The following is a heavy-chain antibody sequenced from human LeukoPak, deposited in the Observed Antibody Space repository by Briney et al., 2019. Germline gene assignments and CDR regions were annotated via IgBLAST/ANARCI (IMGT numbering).Heavy chain of an antibody. Sequence: PGGSLRLSCAASGFTFSSYWMSWVRQAPGKGLEWVANIKQDGSEKCYVDSVKGRFTISRDNAKNSLYLQMNSLRAEDTAVYYCARESPKAPHAFDIWGQGTMVTVSS. V-gene: IGHV3-7*01. CDR2: IKQDGSEK. J-gene: IGHJ3*02. CDR1: GFTFSSYW. CDR3: ARESPKAPHAFDI.